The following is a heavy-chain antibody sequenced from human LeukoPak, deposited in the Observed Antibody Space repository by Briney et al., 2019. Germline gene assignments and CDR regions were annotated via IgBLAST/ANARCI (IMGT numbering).Heavy chain of an antibody. CDR2: VFYGGST. CDR1: GGSFSGYY. J-gene: IGHJ6*03. D-gene: IGHD4-23*01. V-gene: IGHV4-34*12. CDR3: ARDQRWSARSYSYYYMDV. Sequence: SETLSLTCAVYGGSFSGYYWSWIRQPPGKGLEWIGSVFYGGSTNYNPSLKSRVTISVDTSKNQFSLKLSSVTAADTAVYYCARDQRWSARSYSYYYMDVWGKGTTVTVSS.